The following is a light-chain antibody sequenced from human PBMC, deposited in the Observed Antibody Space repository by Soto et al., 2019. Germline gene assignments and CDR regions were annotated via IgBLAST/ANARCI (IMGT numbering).Light chain of an antibody. V-gene: IGKV3D-15*01. CDR3: HPYET. CDR1: QGVTTN. CDR2: GAS. J-gene: IGKJ1*01. Sequence: EIVMTQSPASLSVSPGERVTLSCRAGQGVTTNFAWYQKNSGESPRILMYGASIRAAGVPDRFSGSGSGTEFTLTIRRLEHEDFTVYYCHPYETFGQGTKVDIK.